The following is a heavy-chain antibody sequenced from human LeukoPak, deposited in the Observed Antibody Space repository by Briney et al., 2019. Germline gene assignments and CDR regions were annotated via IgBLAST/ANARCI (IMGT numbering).Heavy chain of an antibody. D-gene: IGHD5-18*01. V-gene: IGHV1-2*02. CDR3: ARGRGYSYSWFDP. Sequence: GASVKVSCKASEYTFVGHYMHWVRQAPGQGLEWMGWINPNSGVTTYAQKFQGRVTMTRDTSISTAYMELSRLSSDDTAVYYCARGRGYSYSWFDPWGQGTLVTVSS. CDR2: INPNSGVT. J-gene: IGHJ5*02. CDR1: EYTFVGHY.